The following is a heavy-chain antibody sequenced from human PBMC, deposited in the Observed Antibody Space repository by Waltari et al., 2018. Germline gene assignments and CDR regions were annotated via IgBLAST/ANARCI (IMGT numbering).Heavy chain of an antibody. Sequence: EALLVESGGDLVHPGGSLRLSCAVSGFNLTDSWISWVRLAPGKGLEWVANIKSDGSETNYVDSVKGRFTISRDNAKKSVYLQMNSLRADDTAIYFCARYEGHCIGDFCYFPDAFDTWGQGTMVTVSA. CDR3: ARYEGHCIGDFCYFPDAFDT. J-gene: IGHJ3*02. V-gene: IGHV3-7*01. CDR2: IKSDGSET. CDR1: GFNLTDSW. D-gene: IGHD2-8*02.